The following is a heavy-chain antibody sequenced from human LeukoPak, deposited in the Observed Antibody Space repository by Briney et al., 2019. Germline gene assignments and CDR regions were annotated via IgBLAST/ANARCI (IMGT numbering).Heavy chain of an antibody. D-gene: IGHD3-10*01. Sequence: SETLSLTCTVSGGSISSSSYYWGWICQPPGKGLEWIGSIYYSGSTYYNPSLKSRVTISVDTSKNQFSLKLSSVTAADTAVYYCARGGLLWFGVRYYYYGMDVWGQGTTVTVSS. CDR1: GGSISSSSYY. CDR2: IYYSGST. V-gene: IGHV4-39*07. CDR3: ARGGLLWFGVRYYYYGMDV. J-gene: IGHJ6*02.